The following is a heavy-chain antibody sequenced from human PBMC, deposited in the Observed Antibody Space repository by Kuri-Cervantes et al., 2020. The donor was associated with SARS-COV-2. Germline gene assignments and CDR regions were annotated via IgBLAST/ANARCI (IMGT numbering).Heavy chain of an antibody. CDR1: GGSISSYY. J-gene: IGHJ3*01. V-gene: IGHV4-59*08. Sequence: SETLSLTCTVSGGSISSYYWSWIRQPPGKGLEWIGYIYYSGSTNYNPSLKSRVTISVDTSKNQFSLKLSSVTAADTAVYYCARLFARYCGNHWGQGTMVTVSS. CDR3: ARLFARYCGNH. CDR2: IYYSGST. D-gene: IGHD1-14*01.